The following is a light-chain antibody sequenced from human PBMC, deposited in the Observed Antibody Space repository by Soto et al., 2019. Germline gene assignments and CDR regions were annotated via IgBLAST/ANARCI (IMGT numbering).Light chain of an antibody. V-gene: IGKV1-12*01. CDR2: AAS. CDR3: QQTNTFLPLT. CDR1: QGISNW. Sequence: DIQMTQSPSSVSASVGDRVTITCRASQGISNWLAWYQQQPGKAPKLLIYAASSLQSGVPSRFSGGGSVTHFTLIISSLQAEDFATYYCQQTNTFLPLTFGGGTKVDIK. J-gene: IGKJ4*01.